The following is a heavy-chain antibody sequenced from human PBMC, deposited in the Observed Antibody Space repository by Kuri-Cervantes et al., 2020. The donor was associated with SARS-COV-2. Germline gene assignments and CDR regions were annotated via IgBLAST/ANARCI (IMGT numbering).Heavy chain of an antibody. Sequence: ASVKLSCKASGYTFTSYYMHWVRQAPGQGLEWMGIINPSGGSTSYAQKFQGRVTMTRDTSTSTVYMELSSLRSEDTAVYYCARDAAVVITTNWFDPWGQGTLVTVSS. CDR2: INPSGGST. D-gene: IGHD3-22*01. CDR3: ARDAAVVITTNWFDP. CDR1: GYTFTSYY. V-gene: IGHV1-46*01. J-gene: IGHJ5*02.